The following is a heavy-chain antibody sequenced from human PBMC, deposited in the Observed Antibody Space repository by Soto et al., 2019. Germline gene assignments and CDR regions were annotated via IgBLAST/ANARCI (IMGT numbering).Heavy chain of an antibody. V-gene: IGHV3-66*01. Sequence: EVQLVYSGGGLVQPGGSLRLSCAASGFTVSNNYMSWVRQAPGKGLEWVSVIYRGGSTYYAASVKDRFTISRDNSENTLYLQMSCLRAKDTAVYYCARARFGGLGAIFADYWGQGTLVTVSS. CDR3: ARARFGGLGAIFADY. J-gene: IGHJ4*02. D-gene: IGHD3-3*01. CDR1: GFTVSNNY. CDR2: IYRGGST.